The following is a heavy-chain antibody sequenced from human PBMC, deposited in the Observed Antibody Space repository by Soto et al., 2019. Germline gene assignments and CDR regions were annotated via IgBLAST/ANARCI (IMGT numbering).Heavy chain of an antibody. J-gene: IGHJ4*02. Sequence: QLQLQESGPGLVKHSETLSLTCTVSGVSISNSSYYWGWIRRPPGKGLEWIGTIYYSGITYYNPSLKSRVTISVETSKNQFSLKLTSVTAADTAVYYCARHGSNWGQGTLVTVSS. V-gene: IGHV4-39*01. CDR2: IYYSGIT. CDR3: ARHGSN. CDR1: GVSISNSSYY.